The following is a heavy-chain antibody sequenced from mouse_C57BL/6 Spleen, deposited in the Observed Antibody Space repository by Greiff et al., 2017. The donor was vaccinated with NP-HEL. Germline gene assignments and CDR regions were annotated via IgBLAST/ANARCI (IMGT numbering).Heavy chain of an antibody. J-gene: IGHJ4*01. D-gene: IGHD2-2*01. CDR3: ARFYYGYDDAMDY. CDR1: GYAFSSSW. CDR2: IYTGDGDT. V-gene: IGHV1-82*01. Sequence: VQLQQSGPELVTPGASVKISCKASGYAFSSSWMNWVKQRPGKGLEWIGRIYTGDGDTNYNGKFKGKATLTADKSSSTAYMQLSSLTSEDSAVYFCARFYYGYDDAMDYWGQGTSVTVSS.